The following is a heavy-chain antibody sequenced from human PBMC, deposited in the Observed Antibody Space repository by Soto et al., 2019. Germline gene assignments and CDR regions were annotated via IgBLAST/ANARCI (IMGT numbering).Heavy chain of an antibody. CDR1: GGSVSIGSYY. D-gene: IGHD2-21*02. CDR3: ARESVVTIDY. CDR2: VYSSGST. V-gene: IGHV4-61*01. Sequence: SETVSLTCTVSGGSVSIGSYYXSWIRQPPGKGLEWIGYVYSSGSTNYNPSLKSRVTISVDTSKNQFSLKLSSVTAADTAVYYCARESVVTIDYWGQGTLVTVSS. J-gene: IGHJ4*02.